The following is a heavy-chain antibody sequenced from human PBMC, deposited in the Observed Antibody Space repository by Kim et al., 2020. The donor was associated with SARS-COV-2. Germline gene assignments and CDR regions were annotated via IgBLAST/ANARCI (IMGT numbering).Heavy chain of an antibody. CDR2: IYYNGGT. D-gene: IGHD3-10*01. CDR1: GGSISSNIYY. J-gene: IGHJ3*01. V-gene: IGHV4-39*01. Sequence: SETLSLTCTVSGGSISSNIYYWGWIRQPPGRGLEWIGSIYYNGGTYYNPSLKSPVTISIDTSKNQFSLKVSSVTAADTAVYYCATPYGSGSYHSFDVWGQGTMVTVPS. CDR3: ATPYGSGSYHSFDV.